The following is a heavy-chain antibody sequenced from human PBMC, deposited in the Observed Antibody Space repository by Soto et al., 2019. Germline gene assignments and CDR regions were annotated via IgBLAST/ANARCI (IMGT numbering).Heavy chain of an antibody. V-gene: IGHV1-58*01. Sequence: QMQLVQSGPEVKKPGTSVKVSCKASGFTFTSSAVQWVRQARGQRLEWIGWIVVGSGNTNYAQKFQERVTITRDMXKSTAYMELSSLRSEDTAVYYCAALCGGDCYGGFDYWGQGTLVTVSS. CDR2: IVVGSGNT. D-gene: IGHD2-21*02. J-gene: IGHJ4*02. CDR1: GFTFTSSA. CDR3: AALCGGDCYGGFDY.